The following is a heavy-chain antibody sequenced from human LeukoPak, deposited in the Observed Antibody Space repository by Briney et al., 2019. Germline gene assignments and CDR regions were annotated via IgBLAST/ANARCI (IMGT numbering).Heavy chain of an antibody. J-gene: IGHJ5*02. CDR2: IWYDGSNK. Sequence: GGSLRLSCAASGFTFSSYGMHWVRQAPGKGLEWVAVIWYDGSNKYYADSVKGRFTISRDNSKNTLYLQMNSLRAEDTAVYYCANPHLSFWSGSSWFDPWGRGTLVTVSS. CDR1: GFTFSSYG. D-gene: IGHD3-3*01. CDR3: ANPHLSFWSGSSWFDP. V-gene: IGHV3-33*06.